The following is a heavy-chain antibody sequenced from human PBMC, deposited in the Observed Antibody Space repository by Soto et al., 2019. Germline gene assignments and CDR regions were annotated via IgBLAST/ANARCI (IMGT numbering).Heavy chain of an antibody. Sequence: GASVKVSCKASGYTFTSYAMHWVRQAPGQRLEWMGWINAGNGNTKYSQKFQGRVTITRDTSASTAYMELSSLRSEDTAVYYCARSAVAGTVAFDPWGQGTLVTVSS. D-gene: IGHD6-19*01. CDR1: GYTFTSYA. V-gene: IGHV1-3*01. CDR2: INAGNGNT. J-gene: IGHJ5*02. CDR3: ARSAVAGTVAFDP.